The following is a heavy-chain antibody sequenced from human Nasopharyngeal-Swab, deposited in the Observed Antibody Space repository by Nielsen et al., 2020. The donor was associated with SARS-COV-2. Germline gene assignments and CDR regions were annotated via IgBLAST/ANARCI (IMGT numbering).Heavy chain of an antibody. Sequence: SETLSLTCTVSGGSISSYYWGWIRQPPGKGLEWIGYIYYSGSTNYNPSLKSRVTISVDTSKNQFSLKLSSVTAADTAVYYCARSPTWIQLWYYFDYWGQGTLVTVSS. D-gene: IGHD5-18*01. CDR1: GGSISSYY. J-gene: IGHJ4*02. CDR3: ARSPTWIQLWYYFDY. CDR2: IYYSGST. V-gene: IGHV4-59*01.